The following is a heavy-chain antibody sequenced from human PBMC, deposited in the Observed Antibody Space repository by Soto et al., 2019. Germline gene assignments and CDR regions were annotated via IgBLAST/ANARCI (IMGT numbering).Heavy chain of an antibody. CDR2: IYYSGST. J-gene: IGHJ5*02. CDR1: GGSISSYY. V-gene: IGHV4-59*01. Sequence: PSETLSLTCTGSGGSISSYYWSWIRQPPGKGLEWIGYIYYSGSTNYNPSLKSRVTISVDTSKNQFSLKLSSVTAADTAVYYCARDSYYDILTGYPQGWFDPWGQGTLVTVS. D-gene: IGHD3-9*01. CDR3: ARDSYYDILTGYPQGWFDP.